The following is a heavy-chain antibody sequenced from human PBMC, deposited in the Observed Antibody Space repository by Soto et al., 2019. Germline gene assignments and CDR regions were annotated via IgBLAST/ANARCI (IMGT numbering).Heavy chain of an antibody. V-gene: IGHV1-69*02. CDR3: ARVTIFGVGYYYMDV. D-gene: IGHD3-3*01. CDR2: IIPILGIA. J-gene: IGHJ6*03. CDR1: GGTFSSYN. Sequence: GAPVKVSCKGSGGTFSSYNIRWGRQAPGQGLEWMGRIIPILGIANYAQKFQGRVTITADKSTSTAYMELSSLRSEDTAVYYCARVTIFGVGYYYMDVWGKGTTVTVSS.